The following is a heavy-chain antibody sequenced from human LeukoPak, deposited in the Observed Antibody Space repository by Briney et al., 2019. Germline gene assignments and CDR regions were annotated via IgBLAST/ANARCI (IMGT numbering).Heavy chain of an antibody. CDR1: GFTFSSYG. D-gene: IGHD2-15*01. V-gene: IGHV3-30*18. CDR2: ISYDGGSK. Sequence: GGSLRLSCAASGFTFSSYGMHWVRQAPGKGLEWVAVISYDGGSKYYADSVKGRFTISRDESKNTLLLQMNSLRAEDTAVYYCAKGGFCSAGSCYGGFDPWGQGTLVTVSS. CDR3: AKGGFCSAGSCYGGFDP. J-gene: IGHJ5*02.